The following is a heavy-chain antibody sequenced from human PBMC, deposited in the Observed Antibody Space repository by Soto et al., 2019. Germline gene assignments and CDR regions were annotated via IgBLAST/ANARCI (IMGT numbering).Heavy chain of an antibody. D-gene: IGHD4-4*01. CDR1: GFTFSSYG. V-gene: IGHV3-30*18. CDR3: AKVNSNYVTDYYYYYMDV. J-gene: IGHJ6*03. Sequence: GGSLRLSCAASGFTFSSYGMHWVRQAPGKGLEWVAVISYDGSNKYYADSVKGRFTISRDNSKNTLYLQMNSLRAEDTAVYYCAKVNSNYVTDYYYYYMDVWGKGTTVTVSS. CDR2: ISYDGSNK.